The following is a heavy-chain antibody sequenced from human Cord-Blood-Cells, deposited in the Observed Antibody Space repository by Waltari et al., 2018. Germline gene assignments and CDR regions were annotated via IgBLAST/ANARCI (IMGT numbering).Heavy chain of an antibody. J-gene: IGHJ4*02. CDR2: VHPNRGGT. V-gene: IGHV1-2*02. Sequence: QVQLVQSGAEVKKPGASVKVSCKASGYTFTGYYMPWVLQAPGQGLEWMGWVHPNRGGTKYSQKCQGRVTMTRYTSISTAYMWLSRLRSDDTAVYYCARGRRVYGYWGQGTLVTVSS. CDR1: GYTFTGYY. D-gene: IGHD4-17*01. CDR3: ARGRRVYGY.